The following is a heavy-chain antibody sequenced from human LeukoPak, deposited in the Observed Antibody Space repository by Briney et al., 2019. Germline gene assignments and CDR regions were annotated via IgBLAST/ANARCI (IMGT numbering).Heavy chain of an antibody. D-gene: IGHD1-1*01. CDR3: ARDKNWSPGYFDL. CDR2: IYHSGST. V-gene: IGHV4-38-2*02. J-gene: IGHJ2*01. CDR1: GYSISSGYY. Sequence: SETLSLTCTVSGYSISSGYYWGWIRQPPGKGLEWIGSIYHSGSTNYNPSLKSRVTISVDTSKNQFSLKLSSVTAADTAVYYCARDKNWSPGYFDLWGRGTLVTVSS.